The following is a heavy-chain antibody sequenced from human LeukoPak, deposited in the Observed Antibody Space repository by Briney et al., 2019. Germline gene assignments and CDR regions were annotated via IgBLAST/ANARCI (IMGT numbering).Heavy chain of an antibody. V-gene: IGHV3-23*01. D-gene: IGHD3-10*01. J-gene: IGHJ4*02. CDR3: AKDGDYYGSGGLWFFFDY. Sequence: GGSLRLSCAASGFTFSSYAMSWVRQAPGEGLEWVSAISGSGGSTYYADSAKGRFTISRDNSKNTLYLQMNSLRAEDTAVYYCAKDGDYYGSGGLWFFFDYWGQGTLVTVSS. CDR1: GFTFSSYA. CDR2: ISGSGGST.